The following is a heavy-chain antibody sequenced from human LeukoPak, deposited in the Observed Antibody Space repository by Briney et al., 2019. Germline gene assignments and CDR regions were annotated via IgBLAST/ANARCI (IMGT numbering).Heavy chain of an antibody. CDR1: GGSISSYY. V-gene: IGHV4-4*07. CDR3: ARAVGIAAAGTFDP. Sequence: SETLSLTCTVSGGSISSYYWSWTRQPAGKGLEWIGRIYTSGSTNYNPSLKSRVTMSVDTSKTQFPLKLSSVPAADTAVYYCARAVGIAAAGTFDPWGQGTLVTVSS. CDR2: IYTSGST. J-gene: IGHJ5*02. D-gene: IGHD6-13*01.